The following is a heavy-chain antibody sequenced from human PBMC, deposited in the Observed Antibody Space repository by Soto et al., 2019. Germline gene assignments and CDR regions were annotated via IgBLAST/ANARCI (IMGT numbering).Heavy chain of an antibody. Sequence: PSQTLSLTCAISGDSVSSNSAAWNWIRQSPSRGLEWLGRTYYRSKWYNDYAVSVKSRITINPDTSKNQFSLQLNSVTPEDTAVYYCAREGEGGYSYGYSNWFDPWGQGTLVTVSS. D-gene: IGHD5-18*01. J-gene: IGHJ5*02. CDR1: GDSVSSNSAA. CDR3: AREGEGGYSYGYSNWFDP. CDR2: TYYRSKWYN. V-gene: IGHV6-1*01.